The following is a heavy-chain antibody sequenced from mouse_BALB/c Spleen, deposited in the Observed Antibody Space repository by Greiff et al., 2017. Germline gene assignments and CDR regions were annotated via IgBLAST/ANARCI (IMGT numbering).Heavy chain of an antibody. V-gene: IGHV8-12*01. CDR3: ARRGGLRWYFDV. D-gene: IGHD2-4*01. Sequence: QVTLKVCGPGILQPSQTLSLTCSFSGFSLSTSGMGVSWIRQPSGKGLEWLAHIYWDDDKRYNPSLKSRLTISKDTSRNQVFLKITSVDTADTATYYCARRGGLRWYFDVWGAGTTVTVSS. CDR1: GFSLSTSGMG. J-gene: IGHJ1*01. CDR2: IYWDDDK.